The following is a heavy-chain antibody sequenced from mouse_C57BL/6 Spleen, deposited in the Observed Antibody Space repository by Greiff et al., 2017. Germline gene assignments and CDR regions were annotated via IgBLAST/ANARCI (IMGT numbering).Heavy chain of an antibody. CDR1: GYAFSSYW. CDR3: ALDSPGTGAMDY. D-gene: IGHD3-2*02. Sequence: VQLQESGAELVKPGASVKISCKASGYAFSSYWMNWVKQRPGKGLEWIGQIYPGDGDTNYNGKVKGKATLTADKSSSTAYMQLISLTSEDSAVYFFALDSPGTGAMDYWGQGTSVTVSS. V-gene: IGHV1-80*01. J-gene: IGHJ4*01. CDR2: IYPGDGDT.